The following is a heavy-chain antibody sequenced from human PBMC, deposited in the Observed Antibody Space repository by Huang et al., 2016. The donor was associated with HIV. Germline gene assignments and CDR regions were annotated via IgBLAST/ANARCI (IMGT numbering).Heavy chain of an antibody. Sequence: QVQLQQWGAGLLRPSETLSLPCAVYGGSFSGYYGTWIRQPPGKGLEWIGEINHSESTNYNPSLKSRGTIAVDTSRNQFSLTLTSVTAADTAVYYCARGQGGYYYYYMDVWGKGTTVTVSS. V-gene: IGHV4-34*01. CDR1: GGSFSGYY. J-gene: IGHJ6*03. CDR2: INHSEST. CDR3: ARGQGGYYYYYMDV.